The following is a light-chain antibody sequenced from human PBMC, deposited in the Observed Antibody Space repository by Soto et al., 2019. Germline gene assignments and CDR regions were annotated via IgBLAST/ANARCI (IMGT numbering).Light chain of an antibody. J-gene: IGLJ2*01. V-gene: IGLV3-25*03. CDR2: KDS. CDR1: ELAKQN. CDR3: QSADTSATDPYVV. Sequence: SYELTQPPSVSLSPGQTARITCSGDELAKQNAYWYQQKPGQAPVVIIYKDSERASGVPERFSGSSSGTTVTLTISGVQAEDEADYYCQSADTSATDPYVVFGGGTKVTVL.